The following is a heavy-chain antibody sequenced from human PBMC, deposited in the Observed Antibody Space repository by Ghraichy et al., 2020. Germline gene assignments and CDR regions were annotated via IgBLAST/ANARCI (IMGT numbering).Heavy chain of an antibody. Sequence: GESLRLSCAASGFTFSSYAMSWVRQAPGKGLEWVSAISGSGGSTYYADSVKGRFTISRDNSKNTLYLQMNSLRAEDTAVYYCAKDGVSQSLGFDYWGQGTLVTVSS. CDR1: GFTFSSYA. V-gene: IGHV3-23*01. D-gene: IGHD3-3*01. CDR2: ISGSGGST. CDR3: AKDGVSQSLGFDY. J-gene: IGHJ4*02.